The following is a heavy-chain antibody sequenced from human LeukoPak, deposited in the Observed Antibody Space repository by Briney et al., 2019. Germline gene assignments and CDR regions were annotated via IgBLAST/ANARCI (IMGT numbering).Heavy chain of an antibody. Sequence: SETLSLTCTVSGGSISSYYWSWIRQPPGKGLEWIGYIYYSGSTNYNTSLKSRVTISVDTSKNQFSLKLSSVTAADTAVYYCATDYGDYHYYGMDVWGQGTTVTVSS. CDR3: ATDYGDYHYYGMDV. CDR1: GGSISSYY. J-gene: IGHJ6*02. CDR2: IYYSGST. V-gene: IGHV4-59*01. D-gene: IGHD4-17*01.